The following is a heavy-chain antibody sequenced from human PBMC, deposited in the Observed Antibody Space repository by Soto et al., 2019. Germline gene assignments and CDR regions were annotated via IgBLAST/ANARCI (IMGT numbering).Heavy chain of an antibody. D-gene: IGHD2-2*03. J-gene: IGHJ4*02. CDR2: ISGSGDSS. CDR1: GFTFSSFG. CDR3: AKVGIGMFSHKHHFEH. V-gene: IGHV3-23*01. Sequence: EVQLLDSGGDLAQPGGSLRLSCTASGFTFSSFGMTWVRQAPGKGLEWVSAISGSGDSSYYADSVKGRFTISRDNPTNTLYLQINSLRAEDTAVYYGAKVGIGMFSHKHHFEHWGQGTQVTVSS.